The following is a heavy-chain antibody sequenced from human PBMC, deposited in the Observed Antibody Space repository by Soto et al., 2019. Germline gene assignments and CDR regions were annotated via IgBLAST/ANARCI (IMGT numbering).Heavy chain of an antibody. CDR3: ARGERLRFLEWYYFDY. D-gene: IGHD3-3*01. J-gene: IGHJ4*02. Sequence: SETLSLTCTVSGGSISSYYWSWIRQPPGKGLEWIGYTYYSGSTNYNPSLKSRVTISVDTSKNQFSLKLSSVTAADTAVYYCARGERLRFLEWYYFDYWGQGTLVTVSS. CDR2: TYYSGST. V-gene: IGHV4-59*01. CDR1: GGSISSYY.